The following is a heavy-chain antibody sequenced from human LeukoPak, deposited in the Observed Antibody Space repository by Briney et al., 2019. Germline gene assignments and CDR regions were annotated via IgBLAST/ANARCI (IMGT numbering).Heavy chain of an antibody. Sequence: LEWVAFIRYDGSNKYYADSVKGRFTISRDNSKNMLYLQMNSLRAEDTAVYYCAKARTGLDYWGQGTLVTVSS. J-gene: IGHJ4*02. CDR2: IRYDGSNK. CDR3: AKARTGLDY. D-gene: IGHD1-1*01. V-gene: IGHV3-30*02.